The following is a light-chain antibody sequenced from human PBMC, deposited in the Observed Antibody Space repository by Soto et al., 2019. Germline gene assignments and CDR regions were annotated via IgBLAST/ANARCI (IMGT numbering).Light chain of an antibody. CDR1: QNVARNY. CDR3: QQYGSSPLT. J-gene: IGKJ4*01. CDR2: DAS. Sequence: EIVLTQSPGTLSLSPGERATLSCRASQNVARNYLAWYQQRPGQAPRLLIYDASTRATGIPDRFSGSGSGADFTLIISRLEPEDFAVYYCQQYGSSPLTFGGGTKVDIK. V-gene: IGKV3-20*01.